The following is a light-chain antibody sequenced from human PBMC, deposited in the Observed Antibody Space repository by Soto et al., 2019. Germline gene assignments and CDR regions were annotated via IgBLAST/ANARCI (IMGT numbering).Light chain of an antibody. CDR3: QHYGSPGT. CDR1: HSVMKNY. J-gene: IGKJ1*01. CDR2: XAS. Sequence: SVLTESAGALMVSPGEGATRFXRASHSVMKNYLAWYQLKPXKAPXXXIYXASNRGTGIPEIFSGSGSGTDFILTISMLAHEDSAVYYCQHYGSPGTFGQGTKVDIK. V-gene: IGKV3-20*01.